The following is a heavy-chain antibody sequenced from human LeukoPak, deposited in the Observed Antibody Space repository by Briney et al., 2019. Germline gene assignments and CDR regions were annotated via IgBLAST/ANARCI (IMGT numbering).Heavy chain of an antibody. Sequence: GGSLRLSCAASGFTFSSYSMNWVRQAPGKGLEWVSSISSSSSYIYYADSVKGRFTISRDDAKNSLYLQMNSLRAEDTAVYYCAKDHPAYYYDSSGYYAYWGQGTLVTVSS. D-gene: IGHD3-22*01. V-gene: IGHV3-21*04. J-gene: IGHJ4*02. CDR3: AKDHPAYYYDSSGYYAY. CDR2: ISSSSSYI. CDR1: GFTFSSYS.